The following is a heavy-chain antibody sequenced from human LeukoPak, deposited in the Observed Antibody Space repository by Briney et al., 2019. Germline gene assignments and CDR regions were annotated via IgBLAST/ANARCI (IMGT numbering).Heavy chain of an antibody. CDR1: GFTVSSNY. Sequence: GGSLRLSCAASGFTVSSNYMSWVRQAPGKGLEWVSVIYSGGSTYYADSVKGRFTISRDNSKNTLYLQMNSLRAEDTAVYYCARQGPRLGRPYYYYYYMDVWGKGTTVTISS. J-gene: IGHJ6*03. V-gene: IGHV3-66*04. CDR2: IYSGGST. CDR3: ARQGPRLGRPYYYYYYMDV. D-gene: IGHD3-16*01.